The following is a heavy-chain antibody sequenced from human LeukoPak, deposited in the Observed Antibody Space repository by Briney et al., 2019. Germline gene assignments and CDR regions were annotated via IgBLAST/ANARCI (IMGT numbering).Heavy chain of an antibody. CDR1: GFSFSSYG. CDR3: AREKGSGYYE. CDR2: IPYDGSNT. V-gene: IGHV3-30*03. J-gene: IGHJ4*02. D-gene: IGHD3-3*01. Sequence: GRSLRLSCAASGFSFSSYGMHWVRQAPGKGLEWVAVIPYDGSNTYYADSVKGRFTISRDNSKNTLYLQMNSLRAEDTAVYYCAREKGSGYYEWGQGTLVTVSS.